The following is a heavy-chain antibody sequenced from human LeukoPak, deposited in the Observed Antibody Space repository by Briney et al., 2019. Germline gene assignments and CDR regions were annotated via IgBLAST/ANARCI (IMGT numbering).Heavy chain of an antibody. D-gene: IGHD6-13*01. CDR1: GFSFNSYW. J-gene: IGHJ4*02. V-gene: IGHV3-7*01. Sequence: GGSLRLSCAASGFSFNSYWLHWVRQAPGQGLVWVANIKHDGSEKYYVDSVKGRFTISRDNAKNSLYLQMNSLRAEDTAVYYCARVGTAEGTLEDYWGQGTLVTVSS. CDR2: IKHDGSEK. CDR3: ARVGTAEGTLEDY.